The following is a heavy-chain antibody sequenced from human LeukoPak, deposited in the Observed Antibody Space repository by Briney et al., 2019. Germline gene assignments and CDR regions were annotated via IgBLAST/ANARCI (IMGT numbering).Heavy chain of an antibody. Sequence: SGTLSLTCTVSGGSISSYYWSWIRQPPGKGLEWIGEINHSGSTNYNPSLKSRVTISVDTSKNQFSLKLSSVTAADTAVYYCARTGLVGYCSGGSCYPDAFDIWGQGTMVTVSS. J-gene: IGHJ3*02. CDR3: ARTGLVGYCSGGSCYPDAFDI. V-gene: IGHV4-34*01. CDR2: INHSGST. D-gene: IGHD2-15*01. CDR1: GGSISSYY.